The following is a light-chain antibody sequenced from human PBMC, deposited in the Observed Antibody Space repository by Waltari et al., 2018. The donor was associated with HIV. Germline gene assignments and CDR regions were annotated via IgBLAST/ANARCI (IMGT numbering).Light chain of an antibody. J-gene: IGLJ3*02. V-gene: IGLV1-47*01. CDR2: RSN. Sequence: QSVLTQPPSASGTPGQRVTMTCSGSSYNIGSNFVSWYKQVPGTAPKLHVFRSNERPSGVPDRFAGSKSDTSASLAISDLRSDDEADYYCASWDDRLSAIVFGGGTKLTVL. CDR1: SYNIGSNF. CDR3: ASWDDRLSAIV.